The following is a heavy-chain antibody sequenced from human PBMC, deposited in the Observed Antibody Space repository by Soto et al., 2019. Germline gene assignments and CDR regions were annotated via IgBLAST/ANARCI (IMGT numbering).Heavy chain of an antibody. D-gene: IGHD2-8*02. CDR3: VKDRSDTWSFDY. CDR1: GFTFSSCA. CDR2: VSHDGSLY. J-gene: IGHJ4*02. V-gene: IGHV3-30*18. Sequence: PGGSLRLSCAASGFTFSSCAMHWFRQVPGKGLEWLAVVSHDGSLYPYADSVKGRFSISRDNSRKTLYLQMNSLRPEDTAVYYCVKDRSDTWSFDYWGQGTLVTVSS.